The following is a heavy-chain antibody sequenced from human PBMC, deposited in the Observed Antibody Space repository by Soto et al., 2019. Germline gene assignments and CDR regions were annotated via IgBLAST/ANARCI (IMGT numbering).Heavy chain of an antibody. J-gene: IGHJ4*02. CDR2: IYYSGST. Sequence: SETLSLTYTVSGGSISSYYGSWIRQPPGKGLEWIGYIYYSGSTNYNPSLKSRVTISVDTSKNQFSLKLSSVTAADTAVYYCARMYSSSWWFDYWGQGTLVTVSS. D-gene: IGHD6-13*01. CDR3: ARMYSSSWWFDY. CDR1: GGSISSYY. V-gene: IGHV4-59*01.